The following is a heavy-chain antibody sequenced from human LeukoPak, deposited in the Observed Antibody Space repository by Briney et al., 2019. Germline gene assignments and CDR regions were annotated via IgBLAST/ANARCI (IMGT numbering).Heavy chain of an antibody. CDR3: ARAATVLIEYYYYYYMDV. J-gene: IGHJ6*03. CDR1: GYTFTSYY. V-gene: IGHV1-46*01. D-gene: IGHD4-23*01. Sequence: ASVKVSCKASGYTFTSYYMHWVRQAPGQGLEWMGIINPSGGSTSYAQKFQGRVTMTRDMSTSTVYMELSSLRSEDTAVYYCARAATVLIEYYYYYYMDVWGKGTTVTASS. CDR2: INPSGGST.